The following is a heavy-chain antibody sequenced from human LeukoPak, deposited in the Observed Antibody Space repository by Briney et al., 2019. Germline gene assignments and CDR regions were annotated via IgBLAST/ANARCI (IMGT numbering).Heavy chain of an antibody. CDR1: GGSISSYY. J-gene: IGHJ4*02. CDR2: IYYSGST. Sequence: KPSETLSLTCTVSGGSISSYYWSWIRQPPGKGLEWIGYIYYSGSTNYNPSLKSRVTISVDTSKNQFSLKLSSVTAADTAVYYCAGGGPKYYDYVWGSLDYWGQGTQVTVSS. V-gene: IGHV4-59*01. CDR3: AGGGPKYYDYVWGSLDY. D-gene: IGHD3-16*01.